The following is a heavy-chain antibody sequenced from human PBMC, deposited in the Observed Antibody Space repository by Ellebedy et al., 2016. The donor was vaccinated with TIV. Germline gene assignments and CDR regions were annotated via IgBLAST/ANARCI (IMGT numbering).Heavy chain of an antibody. J-gene: IGHJ4*02. D-gene: IGHD5-18*01. CDR2: IIPILGIA. Sequence: SVKVSCXASGGTFSSYAISWVRQAPGQGLEWMGRIIPILGIANYAQKFQGRVTITADKSTSTAYMELSSLRSEDTAVYYCARGGGDTAMVTGLAYWGQGTLVTVSS. CDR1: GGTFSSYA. V-gene: IGHV1-69*04. CDR3: ARGGGDTAMVTGLAY.